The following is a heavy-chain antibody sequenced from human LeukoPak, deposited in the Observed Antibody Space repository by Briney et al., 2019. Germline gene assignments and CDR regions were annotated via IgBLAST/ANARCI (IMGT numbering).Heavy chain of an antibody. J-gene: IGHJ6*02. Sequence: PGGSLRLSCAASGFIFSNYWMTWVRQAPGKGLEWVANIKQDGSEKYYVDSVKGRFTISRDNAKNSLYLQMNSLRAEGTAVYYCTRDSGCLDVWGQGTTVTVSS. CDR2: IKQDGSEK. V-gene: IGHV3-7*01. D-gene: IGHD6-25*01. CDR1: GFIFSNYW. CDR3: TRDSGCLDV.